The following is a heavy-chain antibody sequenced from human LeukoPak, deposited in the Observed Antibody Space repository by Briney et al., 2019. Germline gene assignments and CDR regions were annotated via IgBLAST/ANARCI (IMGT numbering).Heavy chain of an antibody. CDR2: IIPIFGTA. Sequence: GASVKVSCKASGGTFSSYAISWVRQAPGQGLEWMGGIIPIFGTANYAQKFQGRVTITADKSTSTAYMELSSLRSEDTAVYYCARALPTVTTRRSNWFDPWGQGTLVTVSS. J-gene: IGHJ5*02. CDR3: ARALPTVTTRRSNWFDP. CDR1: GGTFSSYA. D-gene: IGHD4-17*01. V-gene: IGHV1-69*06.